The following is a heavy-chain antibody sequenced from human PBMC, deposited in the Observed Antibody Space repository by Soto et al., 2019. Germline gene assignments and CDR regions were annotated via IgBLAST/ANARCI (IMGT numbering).Heavy chain of an antibody. Sequence: PSETLSLTCTVSGGSITGGSISSTTYYWGWMRQPPGKGLEWIASFFIGGNTYYNPSLKSRVTISVDKSKNQFSLKLSSVTAADTAVYYCARGGYDYGDYVYYWGQGTLVTVS. J-gene: IGHJ4*02. CDR1: GGSITGGSISSTTYY. D-gene: IGHD4-17*01. CDR2: FFIGGNT. V-gene: IGHV4-39*07. CDR3: ARGGYDYGDYVYY.